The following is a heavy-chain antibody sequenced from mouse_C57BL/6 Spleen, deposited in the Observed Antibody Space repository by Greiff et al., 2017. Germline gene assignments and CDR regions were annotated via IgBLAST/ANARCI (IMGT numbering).Heavy chain of an antibody. V-gene: IGHV1-61*01. D-gene: IGHD1-1*01. J-gene: IGHJ3*01. Sequence: VQLQQPGAELVRPGSSVKLSCKASGYTFTSYWMDWVKQRPGQGLEWIGNIYPSDSETHYNQKFKDKATLTVDKSSSTAYMQLSSLTSGDSAVYYCATLYGSSWFAYWGQGTLVTVSA. CDR1: GYTFTSYW. CDR3: ATLYGSSWFAY. CDR2: IYPSDSET.